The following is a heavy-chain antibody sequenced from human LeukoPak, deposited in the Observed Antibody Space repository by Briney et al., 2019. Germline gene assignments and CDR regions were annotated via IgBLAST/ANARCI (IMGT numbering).Heavy chain of an antibody. CDR2: INHSGST. Sequence: SETLSLTCAVYGGSFSGYYWSWIRQPPGKGLEWIGEINHSGSTNYNPSLKSRVTISVDASKNQFSLKLSSVTAADTAVYYCARGPTYYDILTHPTPPYGMDVWGQGTTVTVSS. D-gene: IGHD3-9*01. J-gene: IGHJ6*02. CDR1: GGSFSGYY. CDR3: ARGPTYYDILTHPTPPYGMDV. V-gene: IGHV4-34*01.